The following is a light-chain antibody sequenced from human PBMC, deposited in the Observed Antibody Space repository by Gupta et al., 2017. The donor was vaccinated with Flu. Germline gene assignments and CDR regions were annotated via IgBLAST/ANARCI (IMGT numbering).Light chain of an antibody. J-gene: IGLJ3*02. CDR2: RNN. CDR3: ASWDDSLSVV. CDR1: RSNIGSNY. V-gene: IGLV1-47*01. Sequence: QGVTISCSGSRSNIGSNYVYWYQQLPGAAPKLLIYRNNQRPSGVPDRFSGSKSGTSASLAISGLRSDDEADYYCASWDDSLSVVFGGGTKLTVL.